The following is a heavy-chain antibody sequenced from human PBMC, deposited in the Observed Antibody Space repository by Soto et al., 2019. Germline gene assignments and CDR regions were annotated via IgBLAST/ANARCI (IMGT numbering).Heavy chain of an antibody. D-gene: IGHD1-1*01. V-gene: IGHV1-69*06. Sequence: SVTVSCKASGCSFSSHGIAWVRQVPGQGLEWVGGIMPTFGSATYAPKFQGRVTITADKSTSTAYMELRSLRSEDTAVYYCATERSAQYFDYWGQGTLVTVSS. CDR1: GCSFSSHG. J-gene: IGHJ4*02. CDR2: IMPTFGSA. CDR3: ATERSAQYFDY.